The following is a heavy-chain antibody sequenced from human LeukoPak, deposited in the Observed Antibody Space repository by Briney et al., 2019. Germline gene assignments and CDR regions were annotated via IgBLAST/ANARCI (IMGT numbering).Heavy chain of an antibody. Sequence: PGGSRRLSCAASGFTFSSYAMSWVRQAPGKGLEWVSAISGSGGSTYYADSVKGLFTISRDVSKNTLYLQMNSLRAEDTAVYYCAKEFGGIAATGDYWGQGTLVTVSS. CDR2: ISGSGGST. CDR1: GFTFSSYA. D-gene: IGHD6-13*01. J-gene: IGHJ4*02. V-gene: IGHV3-23*01. CDR3: AKEFGGIAATGDY.